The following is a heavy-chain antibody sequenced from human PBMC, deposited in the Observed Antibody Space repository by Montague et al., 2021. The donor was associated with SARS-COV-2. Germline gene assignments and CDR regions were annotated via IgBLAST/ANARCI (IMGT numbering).Heavy chain of an antibody. CDR2: IYYSGST. D-gene: IGHD3-10*01. CDR1: GGSSRSSSYY. CDR3: ARRENHYGAGDYPN. J-gene: IGHJ4*02. Sequence: SETLSLTCTVSGGSSRSSSYYWGWIRQPPGKGREWIGSIYYSGSTYYKRSLKSRVTISVDTSKNQFSLKLSSVTAADTAVYYCARRENHYGAGDYPNWGQGTLVTVSS. V-gene: IGHV4-39*01.